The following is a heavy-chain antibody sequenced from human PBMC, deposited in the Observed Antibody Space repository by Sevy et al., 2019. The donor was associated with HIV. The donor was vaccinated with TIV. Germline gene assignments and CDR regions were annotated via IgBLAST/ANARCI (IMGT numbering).Heavy chain of an antibody. J-gene: IGHJ4*02. CDR1: GFTFSSYS. V-gene: IGHV3-21*01. CDR2: ISSSSHI. D-gene: IGHD4-17*01. Sequence: GGSLRLSCAASGFTFSSYSMNWVRQAPGKGLEWVSSISSSSHIYYADSVKGRFTISRDNAKNSLYLQMNSLRAEDTAVYYCARDLYGDYYFDYWGQGTLVTVSS. CDR3: ARDLYGDYYFDY.